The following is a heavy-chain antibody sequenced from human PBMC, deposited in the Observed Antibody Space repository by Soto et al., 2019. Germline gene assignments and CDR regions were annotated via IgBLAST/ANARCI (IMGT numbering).Heavy chain of an antibody. CDR1: GYTFTSFG. J-gene: IGHJ3*01. CDR3: ARDRIVAVPAGHDVFDF. CDR2: ISTYNDNT. D-gene: IGHD2-2*01. Sequence: QVQLVQSGAEVQKPGASVKVSCKTSGYTFTSFGISWVRQAPGQGLEWMAWISTYNDNTKVAKRLQGRVTLSTDTSTSTVYMELRSLRSDDTAVYYWARDRIVAVPAGHDVFDFWGQGTMVTVSS. V-gene: IGHV1-18*01.